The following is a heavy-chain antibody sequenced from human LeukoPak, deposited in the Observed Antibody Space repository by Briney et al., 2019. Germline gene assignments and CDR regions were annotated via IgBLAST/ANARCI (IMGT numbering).Heavy chain of an antibody. CDR3: ARVCRYEVCGWYYFDY. CDR1: GGTFSSYA. J-gene: IGHJ4*02. Sequence: SVKVSCKASGGTFSSYAISWVRQAPGQGLEWMGGIIPIFGTANYAQKFQGRVTITADESTSTAYMELSSLRSEDTAVYYCARVCRYEVCGWYYFDYWGQGTLVTVSS. CDR2: IIPIFGTA. D-gene: IGHD6-19*01. V-gene: IGHV1-69*13.